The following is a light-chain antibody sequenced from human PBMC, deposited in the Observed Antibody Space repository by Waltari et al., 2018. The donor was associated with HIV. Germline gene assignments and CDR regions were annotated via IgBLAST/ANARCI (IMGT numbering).Light chain of an antibody. CDR1: SGSFSTTYY. Sequence: QTVVTQEPSLSVSPGGTVTLPCGLSSGSFSTTYYPHWLQQTPGQTPRTLIFNTHSRSSGVPDRFSGSILGNKAALTIAGAQADDESDYYCVVYLGSGTWVFGGGTKLTVL. J-gene: IGLJ2*01. V-gene: IGLV8-61*01. CDR3: VVYLGSGTWV. CDR2: NTH.